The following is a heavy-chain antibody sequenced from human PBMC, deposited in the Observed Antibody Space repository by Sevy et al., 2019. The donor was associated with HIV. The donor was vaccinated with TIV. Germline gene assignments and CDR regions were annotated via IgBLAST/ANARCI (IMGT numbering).Heavy chain of an antibody. Sequence: GGSLRLSCVGSGFNFNSFWMHWVGQAPGKGLVWVSHINSDGSTTDYADSVKGRFTISRDNAKNTLYLQMNSLRVEDTAVYYCASWGGILAAAGGCWGRGTLVTVSS. CDR2: INSDGSTT. V-gene: IGHV3-74*01. CDR1: GFNFNSFW. CDR3: ASWGGILAAAGGC. D-gene: IGHD6-13*01. J-gene: IGHJ1*01.